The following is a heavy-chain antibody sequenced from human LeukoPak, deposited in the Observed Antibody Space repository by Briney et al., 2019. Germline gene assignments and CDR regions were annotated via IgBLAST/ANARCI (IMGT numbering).Heavy chain of an antibody. D-gene: IGHD6-13*01. J-gene: IGHJ4*02. Sequence: SETPSLTCTVSGGSISSYYWNWIRQAPGKGLEWIGFIYSSGSTNYNPSLKSRVTMSVDTSKNQFSLKLRSVPDADTAVYHCARGGSSTWRIGYYFDFWGQGTLVTVSS. V-gene: IGHV4-59*01. CDR2: IYSSGST. CDR1: GGSISSYY. CDR3: ARGGSSTWRIGYYFDF.